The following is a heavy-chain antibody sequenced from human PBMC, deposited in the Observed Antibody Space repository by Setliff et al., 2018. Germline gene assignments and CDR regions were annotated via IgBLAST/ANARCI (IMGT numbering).Heavy chain of an antibody. CDR3: ARTYNFWSGYFDY. CDR1: GGSISSSNW. V-gene: IGHV4-4*02. Sequence: LSLTCAVSGGSISSSNWWSWVRQPPGKGLEWIGSIYYSGSTYYNPSLKSRVTISVDTSKNQFSLKLSSVTAADTAVYYCARTYNFWSGYFDYWGQGTLVTVSS. D-gene: IGHD3-3*01. J-gene: IGHJ4*02. CDR2: IYYSGST.